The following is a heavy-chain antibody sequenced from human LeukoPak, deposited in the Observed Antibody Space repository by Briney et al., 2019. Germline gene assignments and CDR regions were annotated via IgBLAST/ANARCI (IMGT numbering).Heavy chain of an antibody. CDR1: GFTFSSYA. CDR2: ISGSGGST. V-gene: IGHV3-23*01. CDR3: TTVRNGYYFDY. D-gene: IGHD2/OR15-2a*01. J-gene: IGHJ4*02. Sequence: GGSLRLSCAASGFTFSSYAMSWVRQAPGKGLEWVSAISGSGGSTYYADSVKGRFTISRDNSKNTLYLQMNSLKTEDTAVYYCTTVRNGYYFDYWGQGTLVTVSS.